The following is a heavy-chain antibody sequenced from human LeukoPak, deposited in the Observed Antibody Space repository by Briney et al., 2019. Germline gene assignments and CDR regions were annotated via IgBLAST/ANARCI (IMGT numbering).Heavy chain of an antibody. Sequence: GESLKISFQVSGYRFTSYWIAWVRHMPGKSLECMGIIYPGDYDTRYSPSFQGQATISAHRSISTAYLQWSSLKAWDTAMYYCARHETGPYFDYWGQGTLVTVSS. D-gene: IGHD1-1*01. CDR2: IYPGDYDT. V-gene: IGHV5-51*01. J-gene: IGHJ4*02. CDR1: GYRFTSYW. CDR3: ARHETGPYFDY.